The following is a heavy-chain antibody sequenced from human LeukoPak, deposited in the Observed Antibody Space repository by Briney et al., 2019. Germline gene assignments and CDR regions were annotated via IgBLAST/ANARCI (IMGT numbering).Heavy chain of an antibody. CDR2: IDAKSGGT. CDR1: GYTFTGHY. CDR3: ARRTADGYNLDY. Sequence: ASVKVSCKASGYTFTGHYMHWVRQAPGQGLEWMGWIDAKSGGTKYAQRFQGRVTMTRDTSINTGYMELSSLTSDDTAVYYCARRTADGYNLDYWGQGTLVTVSS. V-gene: IGHV1-2*02. J-gene: IGHJ4*02. D-gene: IGHD5-24*01.